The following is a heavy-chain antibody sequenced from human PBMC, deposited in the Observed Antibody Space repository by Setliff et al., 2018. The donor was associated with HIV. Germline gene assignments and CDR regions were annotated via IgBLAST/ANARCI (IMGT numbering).Heavy chain of an antibody. V-gene: IGHV3-9*01. J-gene: IGHJ3*01. D-gene: IGHD3-9*01. CDR3: AKDRTGGLGSGSFDV. CDR1: GFIFEAYA. Sequence: GFIFEAYAMVWVRQAPGKGLELVCGISWNSGSVSYADFVRGRFSVSRDNTKNSLYLQMNSLGAEDTAFYYCAKDRTGGLGSGSFDVWGQGTMVTVSS. CDR2: ISWNSGSV.